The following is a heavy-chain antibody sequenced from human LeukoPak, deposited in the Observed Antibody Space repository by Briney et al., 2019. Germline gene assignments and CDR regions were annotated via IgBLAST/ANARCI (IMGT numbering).Heavy chain of an antibody. CDR2: INHNGNVN. J-gene: IGHJ6*02. V-gene: IGHV3-7*03. D-gene: IGHD3-16*01. Sequence: GGSLRLSCAASGFTFSSYAMSWARQAPGKGLEWVASINHNGNVNYYVDSVKGRLTISRDNAKNSLYLQMSNLRAEDTAVYFCARGGGLDVWGQGATVTVSS. CDR3: ARGGGLDV. CDR1: GFTFSSYA.